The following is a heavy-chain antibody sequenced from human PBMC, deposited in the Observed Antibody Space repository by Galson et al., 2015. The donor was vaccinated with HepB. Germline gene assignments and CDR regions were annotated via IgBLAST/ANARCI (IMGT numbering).Heavy chain of an antibody. CDR2: ISYDGSNK. Sequence: SLRLSCAASGFTFSSSSMHWVRQAPGKGLEWVAVISYDGSNKYHSDSVKGRFTISRDNSKNTLYLQMNSLRAEDTAVYYCARDLIRSSSLPPYYWGQGTLVTASS. V-gene: IGHV3-30*04. CDR1: GFTFSSSS. CDR3: ARDLIRSSSLPPYY. D-gene: IGHD6-6*01. J-gene: IGHJ4*02.